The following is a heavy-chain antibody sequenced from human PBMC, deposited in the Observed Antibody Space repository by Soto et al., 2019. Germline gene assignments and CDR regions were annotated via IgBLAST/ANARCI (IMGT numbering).Heavy chain of an antibody. CDR2: IYHSGRT. J-gene: IGHJ4*02. V-gene: IGHV4-4*02. CDR3: ARNGIGYSYGPLEY. Sequence: QVQLQESGPGLVKPSGTLSLTCAVSSGSISSSNWWSWVRQPPGKGMEWIGEIYHSGRTNYNTSLKRRVTISVDKSKNQFSLKLSSVTAADTAVYYCARNGIGYSYGPLEYWGQGTLVTVSS. D-gene: IGHD5-18*01. CDR1: SGSISSSNW.